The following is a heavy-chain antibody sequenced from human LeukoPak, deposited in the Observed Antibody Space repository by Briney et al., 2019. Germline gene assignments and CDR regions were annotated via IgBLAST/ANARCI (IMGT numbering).Heavy chain of an antibody. CDR2: IRSDGTNK. CDR1: GFTFTSHG. V-gene: IGHV3-30*02. Sequence: GGSLRLSCAASGFTFTSHGMHWVRQAPGKGLEWVAFIRSDGTNKYYADSVKGRFTISRDISKNTLYLQMNSLRAEDTAVYYCASLGRVATTYFDYWGQGTLVTVSS. CDR3: ASLGRVATTYFDY. J-gene: IGHJ4*02. D-gene: IGHD5-24*01.